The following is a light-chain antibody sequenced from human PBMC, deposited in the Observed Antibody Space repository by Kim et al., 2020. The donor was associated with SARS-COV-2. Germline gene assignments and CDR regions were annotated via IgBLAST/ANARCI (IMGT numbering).Light chain of an antibody. CDR2: GKN. Sequence: GPKIRVSFQGGSLGSDYASWYQQKPGQAPVLVIYGKNNRPSGIPDRFSGSSSGNTASLTITRAQAEDEADYYCNSRDSSGNHPHVVFGGGTQLTVL. CDR3: NSRDSSGNHPHVV. CDR1: SLGSDY. J-gene: IGLJ2*01. V-gene: IGLV3-19*01.